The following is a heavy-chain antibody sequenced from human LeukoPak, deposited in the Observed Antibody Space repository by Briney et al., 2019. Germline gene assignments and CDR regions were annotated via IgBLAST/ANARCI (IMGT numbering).Heavy chain of an antibody. CDR1: GYSFTAYG. D-gene: IGHD3-3*01. CDR2: INPNSGGT. CDR3: AREARFLEWLLSHDAFDI. Sequence: ASVKVSCKASGYSFTAYGITWMRQAPGQGLEWMGRINPNSGGTNYAQKFQGRVTMTRDTSISTAYMELSRLRSDDTAVYYCAREARFLEWLLSHDAFDIWGQGTVVTVSS. V-gene: IGHV1-2*06. J-gene: IGHJ3*02.